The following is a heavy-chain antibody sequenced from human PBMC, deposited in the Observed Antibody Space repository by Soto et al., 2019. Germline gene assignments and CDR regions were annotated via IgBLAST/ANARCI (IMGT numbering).Heavy chain of an antibody. D-gene: IGHD3-22*01. CDR1: GYTSTSYG. CDR3: ARVAASPMIEVVIPIYYFDY. CDR2: ISAYNGNT. J-gene: IGHJ4*02. V-gene: IGHV1-18*04. Sequence: ASVKVSCKASGYTSTSYGISWVRQAPGQGLEWMGWISAYNGNTNYAQKLQGRVTMTTDTSTSTAYMELRSLRSDDTAVYYCARVAASPMIEVVIPIYYFDYWGQGTLVTVSS.